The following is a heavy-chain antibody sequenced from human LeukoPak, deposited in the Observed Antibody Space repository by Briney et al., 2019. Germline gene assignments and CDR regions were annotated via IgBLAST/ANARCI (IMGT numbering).Heavy chain of an antibody. V-gene: IGHV3-30*02. D-gene: IGHD3-3*01. CDR1: GFTFSSYG. J-gene: IGHJ4*02. CDR2: IRYDGSNK. CDR3: AKDLYNYDFWSGYYMALDY. Sequence: GGSLRLSCAASGFTFSSYGMHWVRQAPGKGLEWVAFIRYDGSNKYYADSVKGRFTISRDNSKNTLYLQMNSLRAEDTAGYYCAKDLYNYDFWSGYYMALDYWGQGTLVTVSS.